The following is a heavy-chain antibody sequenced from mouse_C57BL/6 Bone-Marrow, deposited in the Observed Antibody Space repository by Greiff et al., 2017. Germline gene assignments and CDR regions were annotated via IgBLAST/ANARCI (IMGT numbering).Heavy chain of an antibody. CDR3: ARSYYSNDGFSWFAY. CDR2: INPSSGYT. Sequence: VQLQQSGAELAKPGASVKLSCKASGYTFTSYWMHWVKQRPGQGLEWIGYINPSSGYTKYNQKFKDKATLTADKSSSTAYMQLSSLTYEDSAVYYCARSYYSNDGFSWFAYWGQGTLVTVAA. D-gene: IGHD2-5*01. J-gene: IGHJ3*01. CDR1: GYTFTSYW. V-gene: IGHV1-7*01.